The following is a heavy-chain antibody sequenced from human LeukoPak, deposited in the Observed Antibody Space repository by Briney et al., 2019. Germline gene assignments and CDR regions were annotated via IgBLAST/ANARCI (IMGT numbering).Heavy chain of an antibody. Sequence: PSETLSLTRTVSGGSISSYYWSWIRQPAGKGLEWIGRIYTSGSTNYNPSLKSRVTMSVDTSKNQFSLKLSSVTAADTAVYYCASSAFGIAVAGSLDYWGQGTLVTVSS. CDR2: IYTSGST. CDR3: ASSAFGIAVAGSLDY. J-gene: IGHJ4*02. CDR1: GGSISSYY. V-gene: IGHV4-4*07. D-gene: IGHD6-19*01.